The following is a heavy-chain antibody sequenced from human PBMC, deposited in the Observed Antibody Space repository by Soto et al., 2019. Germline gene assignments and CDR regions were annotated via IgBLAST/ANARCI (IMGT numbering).Heavy chain of an antibody. CDR3: ARDSGYYDSSGYDWFDP. J-gene: IGHJ5*02. CDR1: GGSISSSNW. Sequence: QVQLQESGPGLVKPSGTLSLTCAVSGGSISSSNWWSWVRQPPGKGLEWIGEIYHSGSTNYNPSLMSRVTISVDKSKNQFSLKLSSVTAADTAVYYCARDSGYYDSSGYDWFDPWGQGTLVTVSS. CDR2: IYHSGST. V-gene: IGHV4-4*02. D-gene: IGHD3-22*01.